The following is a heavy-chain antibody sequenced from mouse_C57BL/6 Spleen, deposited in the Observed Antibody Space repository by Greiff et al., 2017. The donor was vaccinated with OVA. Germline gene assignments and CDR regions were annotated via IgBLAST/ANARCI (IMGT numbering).Heavy chain of an antibody. D-gene: IGHD2-4*01. Sequence: QVQLQHSGPELVKPGASVKISCKASGYAFSSSWMNWVKQRPGKGLEWIGRIYPGDGDTNYNGKFKGKATLTADKSSSTAYMQLSSLTSEDSAVYFGARSGYDYEEFAYWGQGTLVTVSA. J-gene: IGHJ3*01. CDR2: IYPGDGDT. V-gene: IGHV1-82*01. CDR1: GYAFSSSW. CDR3: ARSGYDYEEFAY.